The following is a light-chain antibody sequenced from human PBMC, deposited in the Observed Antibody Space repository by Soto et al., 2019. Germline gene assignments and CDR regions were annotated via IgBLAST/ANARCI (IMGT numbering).Light chain of an antibody. CDR3: AAWDDSLSGWV. V-gene: IGLV1-47*01. Sequence: QLVLTQPPSASGTPGQRVTISCSGSSSNIGSNYLYWYQQFPGTAPRLLIYKNNQRPSGVPDRFSGSKSGTSASLAISGLRSEDEADYYCAAWDDSLSGWVFGGGTKLTVL. CDR1: SSNIGSNY. CDR2: KNN. J-gene: IGLJ3*02.